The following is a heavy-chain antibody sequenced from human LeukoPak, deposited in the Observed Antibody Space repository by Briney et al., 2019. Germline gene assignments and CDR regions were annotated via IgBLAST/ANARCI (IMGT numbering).Heavy chain of an antibody. J-gene: IGHJ6*02. D-gene: IGHD6-13*01. CDR3: ARGGSSSWKDYYYYGMDV. V-gene: IGHV4-59*01. CDR1: GGSISSYY. CDR2: IYYSGST. Sequence: PSETLSLTCTVSGGSISSYYWSWIRQPPGKGLEWIGCIYYSGSTNYNPSLKSRVTISVDTSKNQFSLKLSSVTAADTAVYYCARGGSSSWKDYYYYGMDVWGQGTTVTVSS.